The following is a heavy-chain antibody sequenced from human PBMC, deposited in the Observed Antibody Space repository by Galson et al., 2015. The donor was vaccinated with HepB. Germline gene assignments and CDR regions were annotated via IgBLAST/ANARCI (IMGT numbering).Heavy chain of an antibody. V-gene: IGHV3-15*01. CDR1: GFTFSSAW. CDR2: IKSKTDGGTT. J-gene: IGHJ3*02. CDR3: TTGERDSSSWYGNNDAFDI. Sequence: SLRLSCAASGFTFSSAWMSWVRQAPGKGLEWVGRIKSKTDGGTTDYAAPVKGRYTISRDDSKNTLYLQMNSLKTEDTAVYYCTTGERDSSSWYGNNDAFDIWGQGTMVTVSS. D-gene: IGHD6-13*01.